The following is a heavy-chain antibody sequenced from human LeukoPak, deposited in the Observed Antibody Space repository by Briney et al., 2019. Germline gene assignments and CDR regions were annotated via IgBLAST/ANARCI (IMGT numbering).Heavy chain of an antibody. V-gene: IGHV4-61*02. CDR2: IYTSGSA. D-gene: IGHD2-8*02. J-gene: IGHJ5*01. Sequence: SETLSLTCNVSGDSISSGSYYWSWIRQPAGKGLEWVGRIYTSGSANYNPSLESRVTISLDTSKNQFSLKVTSVTAADTAVYYCARVYCTGGSCFAGWFDSWGQGTLVTVSS. CDR3: ARVYCTGGSCFAGWFDS. CDR1: GDSISSGSYY.